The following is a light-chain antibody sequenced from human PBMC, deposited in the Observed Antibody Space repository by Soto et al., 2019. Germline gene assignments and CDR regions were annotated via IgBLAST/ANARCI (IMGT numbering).Light chain of an antibody. CDR2: GAS. CDR3: QQYNNWPPGT. V-gene: IGKV3-15*01. Sequence: EMVMTQSPATLSVSPGERATLSCRASQSVSSNLAWYQQKPGQAPRLLIYGASTRATGIPARFSGSGSGTEFTLTISRLQSEDFAIYYCQQYNNWPPGTFGPGTKVDIQ. CDR1: QSVSSN. J-gene: IGKJ3*01.